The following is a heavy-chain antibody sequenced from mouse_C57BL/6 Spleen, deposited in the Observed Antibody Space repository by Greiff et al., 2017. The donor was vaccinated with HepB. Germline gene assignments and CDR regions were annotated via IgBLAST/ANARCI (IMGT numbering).Heavy chain of an antibody. CDR3: TREGSGYIFDY. CDR2: ISSGGDYI. Sequence: EVNVVESGEGLVKPGGSLKLSCAASGFTFSSYAMSWVRQTPEKRLEWVAYISSGGDYIYYADTVKGRFTISRDNARNTLYLQMSSLKSEDTAMYYCTREGSGYIFDYWGQGTTLTVSS. CDR1: GFTFSSYA. D-gene: IGHD3-2*02. J-gene: IGHJ2*01. V-gene: IGHV5-9-1*02.